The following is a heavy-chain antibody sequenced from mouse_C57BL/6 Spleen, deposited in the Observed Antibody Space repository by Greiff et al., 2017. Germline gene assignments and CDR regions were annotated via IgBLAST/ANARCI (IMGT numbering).Heavy chain of an antibody. D-gene: IGHD1-1*01. CDR1: GYTFTSYW. CDR3: ARRRTYYYDGFAY. CDR2: IYPGSGST. Sequence: QVQLQQPGAELVKPGASVKMSCKASGYTFTSYWITWVKQRPGQGLEWIGDIYPGSGSTNYNEQFKSKATLTVDTSSSTAYMQLSSLTSEDSAVYYSARRRTYYYDGFAYWGQGTRVTVSA. V-gene: IGHV1-55*01. J-gene: IGHJ3*01.